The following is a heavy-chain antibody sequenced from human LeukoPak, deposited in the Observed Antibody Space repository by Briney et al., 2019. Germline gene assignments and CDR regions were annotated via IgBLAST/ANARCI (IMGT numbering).Heavy chain of an antibody. V-gene: IGHV3-23*01. CDR2: ISGSGGST. CDR3: GARVVRGVIGL. J-gene: IGHJ4*02. Sequence: GGSLRLSCAASGFTFSTYGMSWVRQAPGKGLEWVSAISGSGGSTYYADSVKGRFTISRDNSKNTLYLQMNSLRAEDTAVYYCGARVVRGVIGLWGQGTLVSVSS. CDR1: GFTFSTYG. D-gene: IGHD3-10*01.